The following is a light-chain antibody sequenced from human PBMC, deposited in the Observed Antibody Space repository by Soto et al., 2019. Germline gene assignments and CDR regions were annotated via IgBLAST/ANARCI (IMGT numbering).Light chain of an antibody. V-gene: IGKV1-39*01. CDR2: AAS. J-gene: IGKJ5*01. Sequence: DIQMTQSPSSLSASVGDRVTITCRASQSITNYLNWYQQKPGKAPKLLIYAASSLQSGVPSRFSGSGSGTDFTLTISSLQPEDFATYYCQQSYSNPITFGQGPRLEIK. CDR3: QQSYSNPIT. CDR1: QSITNY.